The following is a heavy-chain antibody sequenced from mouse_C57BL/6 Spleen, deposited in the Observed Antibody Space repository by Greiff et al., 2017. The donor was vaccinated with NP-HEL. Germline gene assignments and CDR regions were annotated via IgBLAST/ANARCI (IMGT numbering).Heavy chain of an antibody. J-gene: IGHJ4*01. CDR2: ISSGSSTI. CDR1: GFTFSDYG. Sequence: EVQLVESGGGLVKPGGSLKLSCAASGFTFSDYGMHWVRQAPEKGLEWVAYISSGSSTISYADTVKGRFTISRDNAKNTLFLQMTSLRSEDTAMYYCARPDGYYKSMDYWGQGTSVTVSS. D-gene: IGHD2-3*01. V-gene: IGHV5-17*01. CDR3: ARPDGYYKSMDY.